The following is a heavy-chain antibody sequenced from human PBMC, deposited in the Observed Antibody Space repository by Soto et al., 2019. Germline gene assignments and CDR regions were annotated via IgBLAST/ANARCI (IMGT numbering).Heavy chain of an antibody. Sequence: GGSLRLSCAASGFTFSSYAMSWVRQAPGKGLEWVSAISGSGGSTYYADSVKGRFTISRDNSKNTLYLQMNSLRAEDTAVYYCAKSYAGSSGWYGYYYYGMDVWGQGTTVTVSS. CDR1: GFTFSSYA. CDR3: AKSYAGSSGWYGYYYYGMDV. J-gene: IGHJ6*02. D-gene: IGHD6-19*01. CDR2: ISGSGGST. V-gene: IGHV3-23*01.